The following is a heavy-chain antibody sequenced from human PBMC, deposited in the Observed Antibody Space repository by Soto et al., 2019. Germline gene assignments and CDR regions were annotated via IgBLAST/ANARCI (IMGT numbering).Heavy chain of an antibody. CDR3: ALVHNYVTPTTQDV. Sequence: QVQLVQSGDEVRKPGSSVKVSCKASGYIFVNYGIAWVRQAPGQGLEWMGWISPYSGNTHYASKVQGRLTMTTDTCSSSAYMDLGCLTSDDTVVQYCALVHNYVTPTTQDVWGQGTTVTVSS. CDR2: ISPYSGNT. J-gene: IGHJ6*02. V-gene: IGHV1-18*01. D-gene: IGHD3-16*01. CDR1: GYIFVNYG.